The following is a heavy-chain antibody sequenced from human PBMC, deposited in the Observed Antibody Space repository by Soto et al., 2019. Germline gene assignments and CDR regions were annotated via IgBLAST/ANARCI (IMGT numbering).Heavy chain of an antibody. D-gene: IGHD6-19*01. CDR3: ARVMVVAGHYYFDY. CDR1: GFTFSDHY. CDR2: IRKRIKSYTT. V-gene: IGHV3-72*01. J-gene: IGHJ4*02. Sequence: EVQLVEAGGGLAQPGGSLRLSCAASGFTFSDHYMDWVRQAPGKGLEWVGRIRKRIKSYTTEYAASVKGRFTISRDDSKNSRYLQMNSLKTDDTAVYYCARVMVVAGHYYFDYWGQGTLVTVSS.